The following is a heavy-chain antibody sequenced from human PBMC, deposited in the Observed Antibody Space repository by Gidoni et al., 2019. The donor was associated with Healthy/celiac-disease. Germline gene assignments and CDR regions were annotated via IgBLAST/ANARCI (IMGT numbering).Heavy chain of an antibody. J-gene: IGHJ4*02. D-gene: IGHD3-16*01. CDR2: IRSKANSYAT. V-gene: IGHV3-73*01. CDR3: TRLGTGDYIWGSFLGSDY. CDR1: GLTFSGSA. Sequence: EVQLVESGGGLVQPGGSLKLSCAAYGLTFSGSAMHWVRQASGKGLEWVGRIRSKANSYATAYAASVKGRFTISRDDSKNTAYLQMNSLKTEDTAVYYCTRLGTGDYIWGSFLGSDYWGQGTLVTVSS.